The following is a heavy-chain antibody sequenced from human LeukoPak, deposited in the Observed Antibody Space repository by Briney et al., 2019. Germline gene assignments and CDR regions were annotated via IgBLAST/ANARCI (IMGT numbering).Heavy chain of an antibody. Sequence: SETLSLTCAVYGGSFSGYYWSWIRQPPGKGLEWIGEINHSGSTNYNPSLKSRVTISVDTSKNQFSLKLSSVTAADTAVYYCARGRAGYWNYDYYFDYWGQGTLVTVSS. CDR2: INHSGST. CDR3: ARGRAGYWNYDYYFDY. J-gene: IGHJ4*02. CDR1: GGSFSGYY. V-gene: IGHV4-34*01. D-gene: IGHD1-7*01.